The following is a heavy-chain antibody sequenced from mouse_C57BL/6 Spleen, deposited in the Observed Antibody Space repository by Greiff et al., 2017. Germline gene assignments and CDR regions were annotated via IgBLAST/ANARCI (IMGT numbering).Heavy chain of an antibody. D-gene: IGHD2-5*01. J-gene: IGHJ3*01. V-gene: IGHV1-42*01. CDR1: GYSFTGYY. CDR2: INPSTGGT. CDR3: ARANSNYFAY. Sequence: VQLQQSGPELVKPGASVKLSCKASGYSFTGYYMNWVKQSPEKSLEWIGEINPSTGGTTYNQKFKAKATLTVDKSSRTAYMQLKSLTSEDSAVYYCARANSNYFAYWGQGTLVTVSA.